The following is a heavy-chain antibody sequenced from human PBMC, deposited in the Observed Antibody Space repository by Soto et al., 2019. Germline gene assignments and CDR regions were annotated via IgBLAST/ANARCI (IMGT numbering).Heavy chain of an antibody. Sequence: ASVKVSCKASGYTFTSYAMHLVRQAPGQRLECMGWINAGNGNTKYSQKFQGRVTITRDTSASTAYMELSRLRSEATAVYYCASPSGQGLLLLDYWGQGTLVTVS. V-gene: IGHV1-3*01. J-gene: IGHJ4*02. CDR2: INAGNGNT. CDR3: ASPSGQGLLLLDY. CDR1: GYTFTSYA. D-gene: IGHD1-26*01.